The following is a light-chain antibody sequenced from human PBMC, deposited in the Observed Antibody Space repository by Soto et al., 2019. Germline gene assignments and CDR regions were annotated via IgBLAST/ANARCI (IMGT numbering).Light chain of an antibody. Sequence: EIVLTHSPCTLSLSPGERATLSCRASQSVSSKLAWYQQKPGQAPRLLISGASSRATGIPGRFSGSGSGTDFTLTISRLEPEDFALYYCQHYGASPITFGQGTRLEIK. CDR3: QHYGASPIT. CDR2: GAS. CDR1: QSVSSK. V-gene: IGKV3-20*01. J-gene: IGKJ5*01.